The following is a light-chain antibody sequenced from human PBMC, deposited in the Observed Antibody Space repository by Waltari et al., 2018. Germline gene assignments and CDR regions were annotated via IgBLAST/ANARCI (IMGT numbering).Light chain of an antibody. J-gene: IGKJ2*01. CDR2: AAS. CDR3: QQYYSYPPAYT. CDR1: QGISSY. Sequence: AIRITQSPYSLSASTGDRVTITCRASQGISSYLAWYQQKPGKAPKLLIYAASTLQSGVPSRFSGSGSGTDFTLTISCLQSEDFATYYCQQYYSYPPAYTFGQGTKLEIK. V-gene: IGKV1-8*01.